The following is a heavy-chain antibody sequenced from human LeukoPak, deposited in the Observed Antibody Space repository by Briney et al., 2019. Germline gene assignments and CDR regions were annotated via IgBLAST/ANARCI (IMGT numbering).Heavy chain of an antibody. Sequence: GGSLRLSCAESGFTFSSYGMHWVRQAPGKGLERVAFIRYDGSNKYYADSVKGRFTISRDNSKNTLYLQMNSLRAEDTAVYYCAKDGSPAWLVGDLDYWGQGTLVTVSS. CDR2: IRYDGSNK. D-gene: IGHD6-19*01. V-gene: IGHV3-30*02. CDR1: GFTFSSYG. J-gene: IGHJ4*02. CDR3: AKDGSPAWLVGDLDY.